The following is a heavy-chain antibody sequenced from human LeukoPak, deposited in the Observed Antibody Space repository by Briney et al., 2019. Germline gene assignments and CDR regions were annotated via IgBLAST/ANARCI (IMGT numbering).Heavy chain of an antibody. CDR3: ARKRGGCYPD. V-gene: IGHV1-18*01. CDR1: GYTFTHFD. D-gene: IGHD2-15*01. CDR2: ISPYNGDT. J-gene: IGHJ4*02. Sequence: ASVKVSCKASGYTFTHFDISWVRQAPGQGLEWMGRISPYNGDTYYAQNLQGRVTVTTDTSTRTAYMELKSLTSDETAVYYCARKRGGCYPDWGQGTPVTVSS.